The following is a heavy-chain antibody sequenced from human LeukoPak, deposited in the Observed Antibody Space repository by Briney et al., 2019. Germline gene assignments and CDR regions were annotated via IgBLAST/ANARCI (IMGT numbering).Heavy chain of an antibody. J-gene: IGHJ4*02. CDR1: GFTFSNAW. V-gene: IGHV3-15*01. D-gene: IGHD3-3*01. CDR2: IKSKTDGGTT. Sequence: PGGSLRLSCAASGFTFSNAWMSWVRQAPGKGLEWVGRIKSKTDGGTTDYAAPVKGRFTISRDDSKNTLYLQMNSLKTEDTAVYYCAREPDDFWSGLTDYWGQGTLVTVSS. CDR3: AREPDDFWSGLTDY.